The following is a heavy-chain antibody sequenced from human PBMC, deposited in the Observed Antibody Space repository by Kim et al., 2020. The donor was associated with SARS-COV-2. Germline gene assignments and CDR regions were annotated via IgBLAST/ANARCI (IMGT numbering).Heavy chain of an antibody. CDR3: VKVSWLDY. Sequence: GGSLRLSCVASGFNFGTFDMSWVRQAPGKGLKWVSAFKAPDDTSYYAESVRGRFIVSRDIAKNTMYLQMNSLRADDTAIYHCVKVSWLDYWGPGTLVTVSS. CDR1: GFNFGTFD. V-gene: IGHV3-23*01. D-gene: IGHD5-12*01. J-gene: IGHJ4*02. CDR2: FKAPDDTS.